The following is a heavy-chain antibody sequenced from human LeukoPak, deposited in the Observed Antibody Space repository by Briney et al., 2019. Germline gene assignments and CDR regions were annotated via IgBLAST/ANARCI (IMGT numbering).Heavy chain of an antibody. Sequence: GGSLRLSCAASGFTFSAYSMNWVRQAPGKGLEWVSSISSSSSYIYYADSVKGRLTISRDNARNSLYLQMNSLRAEDTAVYYCATEGYYYGFDIWGQGTMVTVSP. D-gene: IGHD3-10*01. V-gene: IGHV3-21*01. CDR1: GFTFSAYS. CDR3: ATEGYYYGFDI. CDR2: ISSSSSYI. J-gene: IGHJ3*02.